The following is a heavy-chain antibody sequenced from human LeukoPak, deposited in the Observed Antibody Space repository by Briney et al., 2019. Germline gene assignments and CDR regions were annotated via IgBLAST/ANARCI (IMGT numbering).Heavy chain of an antibody. CDR2: FDPVDGET. CDR1: GYTLTELS. Sequence: ASVKVSCKVSGYTLTELSMHWVRQAPGKGLEWMGGFDPVDGETIYAQKFQGRVTMTEDTSTDTAYMELSSLRSEDTAVYYCATRNYYDSSGYYSYAFDIWGQGTTVTVSS. V-gene: IGHV1-24*01. CDR3: ATRNYYDSSGYYSYAFDI. D-gene: IGHD3-22*01. J-gene: IGHJ3*02.